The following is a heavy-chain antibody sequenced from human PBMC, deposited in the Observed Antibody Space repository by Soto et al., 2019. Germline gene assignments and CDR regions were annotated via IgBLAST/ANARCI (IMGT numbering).Heavy chain of an antibody. V-gene: IGHV4-31*03. CDR1: GGSIGSGAYY. CDR3: ARRRAFSNWASRADAFDI. J-gene: IGHJ3*02. CDR2: MHYTWRT. D-gene: IGHD6-13*01. Sequence: QVQLQESGPGLVKPSQTLSLNCTVSGGSIGSGAYYWSWIRQHPGKGLEWIVYMHYTWRTYYNPSLASRVLLSGDMSKNHFSLTLTSVTAANTAVYYCARRRAFSNWASRADAFDIWRQGTVVTVSS.